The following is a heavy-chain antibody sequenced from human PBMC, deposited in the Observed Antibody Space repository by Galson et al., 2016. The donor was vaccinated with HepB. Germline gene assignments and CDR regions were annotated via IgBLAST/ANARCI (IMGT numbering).Heavy chain of an antibody. D-gene: IGHD3-3*01. J-gene: IGHJ5*02. Sequence: ETLSLTCTVSGGSISSSSYNWGWIRQPPGKGLEWIGSIYYSENTYYNPSLKSRVTISVDTSKNQFSLKLSSVTAADTAVYYCAGGYDFWSGYGGGNWIDTWGQGTLVTVSS. CDR1: GGSISSSSYN. V-gene: IGHV4-39*01. CDR2: IYYSENT. CDR3: AGGYDFWSGYGGGNWIDT.